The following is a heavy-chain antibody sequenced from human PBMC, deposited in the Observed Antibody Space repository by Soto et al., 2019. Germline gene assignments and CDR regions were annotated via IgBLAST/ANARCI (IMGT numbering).Heavy chain of an antibody. CDR3: ARGRIVVVIGFNWFDP. V-gene: IGHV1-46*01. CDR1: GYTFTSYY. J-gene: IGHJ5*02. Sequence: ASVKVSCKASGYTFTSYYMHWVRQAPGQGLEWMGIINPSGGSTSYAQKFQGRVTMTRDTSTSTVYMELSSLRSEDTAVYYCARGRIVVVIGFNWFDPWGQGTLVTVSS. D-gene: IGHD3-22*01. CDR2: INPSGGST.